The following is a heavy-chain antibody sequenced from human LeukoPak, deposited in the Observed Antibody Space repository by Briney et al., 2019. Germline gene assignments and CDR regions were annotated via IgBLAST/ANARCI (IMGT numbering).Heavy chain of an antibody. D-gene: IGHD3-3*01. V-gene: IGHV1-24*01. CDR3: ATGQTTPVLVDTLHF. CDR1: ESTVTEFS. CDR2: FDPDNAER. J-gene: IGHJ1*01. Sequence: ASVKVSFKVSESTVTEFSIHWVRQAPGKGLEWMGGFDPDNAERVFARKFQGRVTMTEDTSTNTAYMELTSLGSEDTAVYYCATGQTTPVLVDTLHFWGQGTRVTVSS.